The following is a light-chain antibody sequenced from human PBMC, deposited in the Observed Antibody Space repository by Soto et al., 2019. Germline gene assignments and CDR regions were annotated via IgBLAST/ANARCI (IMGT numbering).Light chain of an antibody. Sequence: EIVRTQSPATLSVSPAERATLSCRSSQCVSSSYLAWYQQKPGQAPRLLIYGASSRATGIPDRFSGSGSGTDFTLTIRKLEPEDFAVYYCQQYGSSHFGGGTKVDIK. CDR3: QQYGSSH. J-gene: IGKJ4*01. V-gene: IGKV3-20*01. CDR2: GAS. CDR1: QCVSSSY.